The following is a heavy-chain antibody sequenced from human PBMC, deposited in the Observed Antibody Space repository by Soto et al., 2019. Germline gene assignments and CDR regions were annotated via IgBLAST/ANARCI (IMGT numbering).Heavy chain of an antibody. J-gene: IGHJ4*02. CDR3: ARGGRDYGDYLGVDY. V-gene: IGHV4-59*01. CDR1: GGSIGSYY. Sequence: SETLSLTCTVSGGSIGSYYWSWIRQPPGKGLEWIGYIYYSGSTNYNPSLKSRVTISVDTSKNQFSLKLSSVTAADTAVYYCARGGRDYGDYLGVDYWGQGTLVTVSS. CDR2: IYYSGST. D-gene: IGHD4-17*01.